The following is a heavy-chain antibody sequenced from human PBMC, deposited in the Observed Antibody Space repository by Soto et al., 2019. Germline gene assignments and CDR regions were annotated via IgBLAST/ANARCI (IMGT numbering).Heavy chain of an antibody. Sequence: PSETLSLTCAVSGYSISSGYYCGWIRQPPGKGLEWIGSIYHSGSTYYNPSLKSRVTISVDTSKNQFSLKLSSVTAADTAVYYCARDSVAVAGTKVDYGMDVWGQGTTVTVSS. V-gene: IGHV4-38-2*02. CDR2: IYHSGST. J-gene: IGHJ6*02. CDR1: GYSISSGYY. D-gene: IGHD6-19*01. CDR3: ARDSVAVAGTKVDYGMDV.